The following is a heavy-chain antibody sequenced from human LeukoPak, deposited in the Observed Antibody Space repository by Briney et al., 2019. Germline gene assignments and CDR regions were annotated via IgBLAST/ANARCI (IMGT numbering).Heavy chain of an antibody. CDR1: GFTFSSAA. CDR2: ITGGGDST. Sequence: GGSLRLSCAASGFTFSSAAMSWVRQAPGKGLEWVSTITGGGDSTYYADSVKGRITTSRDNSKNTLYLQMNSLRAEDTAVYFCAKYVVSGSTYYFDYWGQGTLVTVSS. V-gene: IGHV3-23*01. D-gene: IGHD2-2*01. J-gene: IGHJ4*02. CDR3: AKYVVSGSTYYFDY.